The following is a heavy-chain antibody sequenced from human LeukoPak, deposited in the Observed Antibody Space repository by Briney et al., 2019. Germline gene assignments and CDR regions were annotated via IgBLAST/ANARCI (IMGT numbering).Heavy chain of an antibody. D-gene: IGHD3-22*01. CDR1: GGGFTFSSHA. CDR3: AGFFYDNSGYAFDI. CDR2: LIPIYGSP. J-gene: IGHJ3*02. Sequence: ASVKVSCKASGGGFTFSSHAISWVRQAPGQGLEWGGGLIPIYGSPNYAQKFQGRLTITSDESTRTVYMELSSLRPEDSAVHYCAGFFYDNSGYAFDIWGQGTMVTVSS. V-gene: IGHV1-69*13.